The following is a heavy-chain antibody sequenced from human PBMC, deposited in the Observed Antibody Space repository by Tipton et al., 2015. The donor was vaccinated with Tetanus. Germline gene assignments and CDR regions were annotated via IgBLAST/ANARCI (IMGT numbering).Heavy chain of an antibody. Sequence: SLRLSCAASGFTFSNYGMHWVRQAPGKGLEWVAVISNDGSRKYYADSLKGRFTISRDNSKNTLYLQMNSLRAEDTAVYKCAAGGHECIGNTCSLDWGQGTLVTVSS. CDR2: ISNDGSRK. V-gene: IGHV3-30*03. J-gene: IGHJ4*02. CDR3: AAGGHECIGNTCSLD. CDR1: GFTFSNYG. D-gene: IGHD2-15*01.